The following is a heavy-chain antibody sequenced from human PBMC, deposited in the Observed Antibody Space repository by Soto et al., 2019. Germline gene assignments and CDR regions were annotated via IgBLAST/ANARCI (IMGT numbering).Heavy chain of an antibody. J-gene: IGHJ5*02. CDR3: ARGRADYYDSSGYTKPNRFDP. D-gene: IGHD3-22*01. Sequence: PSETLSVTCTFSGGSIIRGGYYWSWIRQHPGKGLEWIGYIYYSGSTYYNPSLKSRVTISVDTSKNQFSLKLSSVTASDTAVYYCARGRADYYDSSGYTKPNRFDPWCPTPLVTV. V-gene: IGHV4-31*03. CDR2: IYYSGST. CDR1: GGSIIRGGYY.